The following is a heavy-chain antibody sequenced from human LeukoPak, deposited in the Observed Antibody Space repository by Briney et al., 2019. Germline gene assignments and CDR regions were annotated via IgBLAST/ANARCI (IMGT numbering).Heavy chain of an antibody. V-gene: IGHV3-15*01. D-gene: IGHD1-1*01. J-gene: IGHJ4*02. CDR3: ARDMHREAVHYPPDY. Sequence: PGGSLRLSCVVSGFPFSNAWMNWVRQAPGKGLELVGRIKSKAIGAPTDYAAPVRGRLTISRDDSKNTLYLQMNSLRAEDTAVYYCARDMHREAVHYPPDYWGQGTLVTVSS. CDR2: IKSKAIGAPT. CDR1: GFPFSNAW.